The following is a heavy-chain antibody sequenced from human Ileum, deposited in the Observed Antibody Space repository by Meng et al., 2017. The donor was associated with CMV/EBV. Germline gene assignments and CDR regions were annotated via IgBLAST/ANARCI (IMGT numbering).Heavy chain of an antibody. Sequence: QLQLQESGPGLVTPSETLSPTCTVSGDSISSGSYYWAWIRQTPEKGLEWMGSIYYSGSTYDNPSLRSRVTISVDTSKNQFSLKLTSVTAADTAIYYCAGDWGPYSSRGYFDPWGQGTLVTVSS. CDR2: IYYSGST. V-gene: IGHV4-39*07. J-gene: IGHJ5*02. D-gene: IGHD6-19*01. CDR1: GDSISSGSYY. CDR3: AGDWGPYSSRGYFDP.